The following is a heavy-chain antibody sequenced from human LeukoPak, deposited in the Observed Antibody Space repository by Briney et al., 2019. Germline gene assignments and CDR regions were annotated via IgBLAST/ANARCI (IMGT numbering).Heavy chain of an antibody. CDR3: ARDRSGYYSFDY. D-gene: IGHD3-22*01. Sequence: SETLSLTCTVSGGSISSYYWSWIRQPPGKGLEWIGYTYYSGSTNYNPSLKSRVTISVDTSKNQFSLKLSSVTAADTAVYYCARDRSGYYSFDYWGQGTLVTVSS. J-gene: IGHJ4*02. CDR1: GGSISSYY. V-gene: IGHV4-59*01. CDR2: TYYSGST.